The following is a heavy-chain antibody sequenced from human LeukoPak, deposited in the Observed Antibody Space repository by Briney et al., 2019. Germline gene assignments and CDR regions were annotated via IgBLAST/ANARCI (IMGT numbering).Heavy chain of an antibody. J-gene: IGHJ4*02. Sequence: SETLSLTCTVSGDSISSYYWSWIRQPPGKGLEWIGYIYYSGSTKYNPSLKSRVTILVDTSKKQFSLKLSSVTAADTAVYYCARGRPPYCSGGSCYSDYFDYWGQGTLVTVSS. D-gene: IGHD2-15*01. CDR1: GDSISSYY. CDR3: ARGRPPYCSGGSCYSDYFDY. CDR2: IYYSGST. V-gene: IGHV4-59*01.